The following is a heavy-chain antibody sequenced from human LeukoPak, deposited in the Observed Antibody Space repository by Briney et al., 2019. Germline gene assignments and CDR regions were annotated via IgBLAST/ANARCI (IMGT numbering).Heavy chain of an antibody. V-gene: IGHV4-39*07. Sequence: SETLSLTCTVSGGSISSSSYYWGWIRQPPGKGLEWIGSIYYSGSTYYNPSLKSRVTISVDTSKNQFSLKLSSVTAADTAVYYCARVGAPYSSSWYFSLWGQGTLVTVSS. CDR3: ARVGAPYSSSWYFSL. CDR1: GGSISSSSYY. D-gene: IGHD6-13*01. J-gene: IGHJ4*02. CDR2: IYYSGST.